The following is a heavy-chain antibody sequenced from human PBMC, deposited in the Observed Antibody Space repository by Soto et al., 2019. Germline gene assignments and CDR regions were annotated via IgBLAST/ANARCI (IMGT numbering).Heavy chain of an antibody. CDR3: AKDGVGYYYYGMDV. V-gene: IGHV3-23*01. CDR1: GFTFSSYA. D-gene: IGHD3-10*01. Sequence: GGSLRLSCAASGFTFSSYAMSWVRQAPGKGLEWVSAISGSGGSTYYADSVKGRFTISRDKSKNTLYLQMNSLRAEDTAVYYCAKDGVGYYYYGMDVWGQGTTVTVSS. J-gene: IGHJ6*02. CDR2: ISGSGGST.